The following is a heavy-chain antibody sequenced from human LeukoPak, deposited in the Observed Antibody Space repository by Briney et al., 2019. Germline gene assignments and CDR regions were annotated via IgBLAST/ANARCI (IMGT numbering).Heavy chain of an antibody. CDR1: GLPFDDFA. D-gene: IGHD3-22*01. V-gene: IGHV3-9*01. J-gene: IGHJ1*01. Sequence: GSSLTLLCRASGLPFDDFAMQWLRQVRGRGVEGCSGISWNRGIIDYADSVKGRFTISRDNAQNSLYLQMNNLRPDDTAFYYCAKAPPYYSDISGYFQHWGQGTLVTVSS. CDR3: AKAPPYYSDISGYFQH. CDR2: ISWNRGII.